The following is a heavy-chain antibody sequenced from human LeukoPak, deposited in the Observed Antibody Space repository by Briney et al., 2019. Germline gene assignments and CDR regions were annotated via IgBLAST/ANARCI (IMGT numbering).Heavy chain of an antibody. Sequence: PSETLSLTCAVYGGSFSGYYWSWIRQPPGKGLEWIGEINHSGSTNYNPSLKSRVTISVDTSKNQFSLKLSSVTAADTAVYYCAIGGVVDTAGFDYWGQGTLVTVSS. D-gene: IGHD5-18*01. CDR1: GGSFSGYY. CDR2: INHSGST. J-gene: IGHJ4*02. V-gene: IGHV4-34*01. CDR3: AIGGVVDTAGFDY.